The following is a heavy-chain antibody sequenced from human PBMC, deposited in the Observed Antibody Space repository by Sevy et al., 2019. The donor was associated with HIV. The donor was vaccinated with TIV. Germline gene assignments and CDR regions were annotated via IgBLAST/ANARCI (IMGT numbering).Heavy chain of an antibody. V-gene: IGHV3-21*01. CDR2: ISSSSSYI. Sequence: GGSLRLSCAASGFTFSSYSMNWVRQAPGKGLEWVSSISSSSSYIYYADSVKGRFTISRDNAKNSRYLQMNSLRAEDTAVYYCARGGNYYDSSGPGYDAVDIWGQGTMVTVSS. CDR1: GFTFSSYS. D-gene: IGHD3-22*01. CDR3: ARGGNYYDSSGPGYDAVDI. J-gene: IGHJ3*02.